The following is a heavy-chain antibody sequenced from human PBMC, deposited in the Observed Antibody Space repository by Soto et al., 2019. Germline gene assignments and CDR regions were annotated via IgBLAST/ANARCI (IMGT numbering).Heavy chain of an antibody. CDR2: IYHSGST. CDR3: ARDPTPYSGSYIYYYYGMDV. V-gene: IGHV4-38-2*02. J-gene: IGHJ6*02. D-gene: IGHD1-26*01. Sequence: PSETLSLTCAVSGYSISSGYYGGWIRQPPGKGLEWIGSIYHSGSTYYNPSLKSRVTISVDTSKNQFSLKLSSVTAADTAVYYCARDPTPYSGSYIYYYYGMDVWGQGTTVTVSS. CDR1: GYSISSGYY.